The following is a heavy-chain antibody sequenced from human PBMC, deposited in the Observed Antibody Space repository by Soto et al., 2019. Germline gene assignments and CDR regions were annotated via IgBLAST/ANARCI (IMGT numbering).Heavy chain of an antibody. V-gene: IGHV3-74*01. CDR3: VRGSRGWNGIDY. CDR2: ISEDGSDT. CDR1: GFTFSSHY. Sequence: EVQLVESGGGLVQPGGSLRLSCAASGFTFSSHYIHWVRQGPGKGLMSVSRISEDGSDTNYADSVKGRFTISRDNAKNTVYLQMSSLRVEDTGVYYCVRGSRGWNGIDYWGQGALVTVSS. D-gene: IGHD6-19*01. J-gene: IGHJ4*02.